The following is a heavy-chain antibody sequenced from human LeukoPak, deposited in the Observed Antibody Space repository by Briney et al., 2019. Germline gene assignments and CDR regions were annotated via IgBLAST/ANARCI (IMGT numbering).Heavy chain of an antibody. J-gene: IGHJ4*02. Sequence: PGGSLRLSCEASGFTFDSYAIHWVRQAPGKGLDWVAVISEGGNNKYHADSVKGRFTISRDNSKNTVYLQMNSLRTEDTAVYYCGRDYWYLPDYWGQETLVTVSS. D-gene: IGHD6-13*01. V-gene: IGHV3-30-3*01. CDR2: ISEGGNNK. CDR1: GFTFDSYA. CDR3: GRDYWYLPDY.